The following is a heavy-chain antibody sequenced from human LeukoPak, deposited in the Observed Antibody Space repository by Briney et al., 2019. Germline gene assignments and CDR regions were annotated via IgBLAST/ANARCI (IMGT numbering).Heavy chain of an antibody. D-gene: IGHD2-2*01. CDR1: GGTFSSYA. Sequence: GASVKFSCKASGGTFSSYAISWVRQAPGQGLEWMGGIIPIFGTANYAQKFQGRVTITTDKSTSTAYMELSSLRSEDTAVYYCARGYCSSTSCFPLDYWGQGTLVTVSS. V-gene: IGHV1-69*05. CDR2: IIPIFGTA. CDR3: ARGYCSSTSCFPLDY. J-gene: IGHJ4*02.